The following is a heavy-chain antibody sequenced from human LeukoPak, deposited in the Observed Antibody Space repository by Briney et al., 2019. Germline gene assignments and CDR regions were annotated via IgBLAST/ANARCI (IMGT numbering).Heavy chain of an antibody. V-gene: IGHV4-59*08. CDR1: GGSISSYY. CDR2: IYYSGST. J-gene: IGHJ6*03. CDR3: ARVPITYYYYYYYMDV. Sequence: SETLSLTCTVSGGSISSYYWSWIRQPPGKGLEWIGYIYYSGSTNYNPSLKSRVTISVDTSKNQFSLKLSSVTAADTAVYYCARVPITYYYYYYYMDVWGKGTTVTVSS. D-gene: IGHD1-14*01.